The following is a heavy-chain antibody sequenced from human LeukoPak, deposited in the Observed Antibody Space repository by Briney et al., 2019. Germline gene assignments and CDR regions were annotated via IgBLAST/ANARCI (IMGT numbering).Heavy chain of an antibody. V-gene: IGHV4-39*07. CDR1: GDSITGYY. CDR2: IYYTGNT. D-gene: IGHD5-12*01. Sequence: SETLSLTCSVSGDSITGYYWGWIRQPPGKGLEWIGNIYYTGNTYYNSSLKNRVTISLDTSKNQFSLKVISMTAADTAVYYCARGYSGYDYDYDDYWGQGTLVTVSS. CDR3: ARGYSGYDYDYDDY. J-gene: IGHJ4*02.